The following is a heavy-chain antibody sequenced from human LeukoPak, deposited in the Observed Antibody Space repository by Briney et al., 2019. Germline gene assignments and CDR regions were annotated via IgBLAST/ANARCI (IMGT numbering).Heavy chain of an antibody. Sequence: PGGPLTLFCAASGFTFTTYGMHWLRQAPRKGLEWVAVISHDVTFKYYAASVKGRFTIYRDNSKNPVFVQMNSVRAEDRAVYYCTRDITDSSGIIWFEPWGPGTLVTVSS. J-gene: IGHJ5*02. D-gene: IGHD3-22*01. CDR2: ISHDVTFK. CDR1: GFTFTTYG. V-gene: IGHV3-33*01. CDR3: TRDITDSSGIIWFEP.